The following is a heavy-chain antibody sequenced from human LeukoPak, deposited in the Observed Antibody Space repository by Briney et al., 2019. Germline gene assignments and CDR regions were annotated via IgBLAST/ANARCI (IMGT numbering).Heavy chain of an antibody. J-gene: IGHJ4*02. V-gene: IGHV3-43*01. D-gene: IGHD3-10*02. CDR3: AKELDTMFFDY. CDR1: GFNFDRYT. CDR2: AGWAGGTT. Sequence: PGGSLRLPCATSGFNFDRYTIHWVRQAPGRGLEWVSLAGWAGGTTFYSDSVRGRFTISRDSGRKSVYLQMNSLTTDDTASYFCAKELDTMFFDYWGQGALVTVSS.